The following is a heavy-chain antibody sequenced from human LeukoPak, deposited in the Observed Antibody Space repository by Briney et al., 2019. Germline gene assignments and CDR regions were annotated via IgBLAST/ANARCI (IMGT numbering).Heavy chain of an antibody. J-gene: IGHJ4*02. D-gene: IGHD5-18*01. V-gene: IGHV3-30*02. CDR2: IRYDGSNK. CDR3: AKRPAYSYGAYFDY. Sequence: GGSLRLSCAASGFTFSSYGMHWVRQAPGKGLEWVAFIRYDGSNKYYADSVKGRFTISRDNSKNTLYLQMNSLRAEDTAVYYCAKRPAYSYGAYFDYWGQGTLVTVSS. CDR1: GFTFSSYG.